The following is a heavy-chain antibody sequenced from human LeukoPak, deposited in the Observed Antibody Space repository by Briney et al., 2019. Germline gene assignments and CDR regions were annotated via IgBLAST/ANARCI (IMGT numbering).Heavy chain of an antibody. CDR1: GFTFSDYA. CDR2: ISGSSGST. D-gene: IGHD4-17*01. V-gene: IGHV3-23*01. J-gene: IGHJ3*02. CDR3: AKDTGKYGDYAHDAFDI. Sequence: PGGSLRLSCAASGFTFSDYAMSWVRQAPGKGLEWVSGISGSSGSTFYADSVKGRFTISRDNSKNTLYLQMNSLRAEDTAVYYCAKDTGKYGDYAHDAFDIWGQGTMVTVSS.